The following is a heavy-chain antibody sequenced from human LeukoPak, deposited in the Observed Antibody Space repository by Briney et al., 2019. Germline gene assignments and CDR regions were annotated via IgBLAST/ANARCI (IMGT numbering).Heavy chain of an antibody. D-gene: IGHD3-3*01. V-gene: IGHV3-48*02. CDR1: RFTFNAFG. Sequence: PGGSLRLSCAASRFTFNAFGMNWVRQAPGKGLEWVSYISSSSSTIYYADSVKGRFTISRDNAKNSLYPQMNSLRDEDTAVYYCARNRYYDFWSGYYETPNWFGPWGQGTLVTVSS. J-gene: IGHJ5*02. CDR3: ARNRYYDFWSGYYETPNWFGP. CDR2: ISSSSSTI.